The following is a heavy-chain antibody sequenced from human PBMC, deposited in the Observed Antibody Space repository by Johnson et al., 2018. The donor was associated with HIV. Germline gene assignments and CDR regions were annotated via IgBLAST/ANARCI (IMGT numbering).Heavy chain of an antibody. J-gene: IGHJ3*02. CDR1: GFAFSDCY. V-gene: IGHV3-11*04. D-gene: IGHD4-17*01. Sequence: QVQLVESGGGLVKPGGSLRLSCAASGFAFSDCYMSWIRQAPGKGLEWISYISSSDSTIYYADSVKGRFTISRDNANNSLYLQMNSLRAEDTAVYYCARDYGDYAHDAFDIWGQGTKVTVSS. CDR3: ARDYGDYAHDAFDI. CDR2: ISSSDSTI.